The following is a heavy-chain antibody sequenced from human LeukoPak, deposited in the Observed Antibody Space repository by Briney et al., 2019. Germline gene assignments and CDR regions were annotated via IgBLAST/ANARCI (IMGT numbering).Heavy chain of an antibody. Sequence: PGGSLRLSCAASGFTFSDYYMSWIRQAPGKWLEWVSYISSSGRTIYYADSVKGRFTISRDNAKNSLYLQMTSLRAEDTAVYYCARAEMTGMYYFDYWGQGTLVTVSS. CDR1: GFTFSDYY. D-gene: IGHD5-24*01. CDR3: ARAEMTGMYYFDY. CDR2: ISSSGRTI. V-gene: IGHV3-11*04. J-gene: IGHJ4*02.